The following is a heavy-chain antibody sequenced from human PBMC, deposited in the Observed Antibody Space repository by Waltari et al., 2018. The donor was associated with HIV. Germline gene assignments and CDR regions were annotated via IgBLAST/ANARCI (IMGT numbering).Heavy chain of an antibody. CDR1: GGSISSYY. D-gene: IGHD3-22*01. J-gene: IGHJ4*02. CDR3: ARGRYYYDSSGCPLDY. CDR2: IYYSGST. Sequence: QVQLQESGPGLVKPSETLSLTCTVSGGSISSYYWSWIRQPPGKGLEWIGYIYYSGSTNYNPSLKRRVTISVDTSKNQFSLKLSSVTAADTAVYYCARGRYYYDSSGCPLDYWGQGTLVTVSS. V-gene: IGHV4-59*01.